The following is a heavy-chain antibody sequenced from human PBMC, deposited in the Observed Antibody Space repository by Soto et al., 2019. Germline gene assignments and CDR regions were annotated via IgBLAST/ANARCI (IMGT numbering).Heavy chain of an antibody. CDR1: GGSISSGDYY. CDR3: ARDRYYYDSSGYPGYCDL. Sequence: SETLSLTCTVSGGSISSGDYYWSWIRQPPGKGLEWIGYIYYSGSTYYNPSLKSRVTISVDTSKNQFSLKLSSVTAADSAVYYCARDRYYYDSSGYPGYCDLWGRGTLGTVSS. J-gene: IGHJ2*01. D-gene: IGHD3-22*01. V-gene: IGHV4-30-4*01. CDR2: IYYSGST.